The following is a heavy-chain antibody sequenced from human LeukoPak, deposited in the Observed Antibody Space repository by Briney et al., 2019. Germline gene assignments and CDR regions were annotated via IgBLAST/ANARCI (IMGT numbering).Heavy chain of an antibody. CDR3: RGVGATKDY. Sequence: GGSRRLSCAGTGFSFSIYTLQWVRPAPGKGLEYVLYLSRDGRYRYYADSVRGRFTISRDNSKNTTYLQMGSLRPEDKAVYYCRGVGATKDYWGQGTLVTVSS. J-gene: IGHJ4*02. D-gene: IGHD1-26*01. CDR1: GFSFSIYT. V-gene: IGHV3-64*02. CDR2: LSRDGRYR.